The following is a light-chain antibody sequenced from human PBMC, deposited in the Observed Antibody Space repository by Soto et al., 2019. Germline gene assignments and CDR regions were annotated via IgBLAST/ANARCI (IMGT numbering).Light chain of an antibody. CDR2: EVS. Sequence: QSALTQPASVSGSPGQSITISCTGTSXDVGGYNYASWYQQHPGKAPKLMIYEVSNRPSGVSNRFSGSKSGNTASLTISGLQAEDEADYYCSSYTSSSTYVFGTGTNVTVL. CDR3: SSYTSSSTYV. V-gene: IGLV2-14*01. CDR1: SXDVGGYNY. J-gene: IGLJ1*01.